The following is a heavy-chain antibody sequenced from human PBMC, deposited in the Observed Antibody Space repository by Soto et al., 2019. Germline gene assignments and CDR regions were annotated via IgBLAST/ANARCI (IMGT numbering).Heavy chain of an antibody. CDR3: ARSGGESGYYLRFDY. CDR2: IYYSGST. V-gene: IGHV4-59*01. D-gene: IGHD3-3*01. Sequence: QVQLQESGPGLVKPSETLSLTCTVSGGSISSYYWNWIRQPPGKALEWIGYIYYSGSTNYNPSLKRRVTISVDTSKKQFSLKLSSVTAADTAVYYCARSGGESGYYLRFDYWGQGTPVTVSS. CDR1: GGSISSYY. J-gene: IGHJ4*02.